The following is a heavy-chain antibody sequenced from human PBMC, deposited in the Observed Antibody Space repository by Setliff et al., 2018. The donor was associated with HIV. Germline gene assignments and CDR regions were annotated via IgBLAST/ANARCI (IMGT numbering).Heavy chain of an antibody. Sequence: SETLSLTCAVYGGSFSGYYWSWIRQPPGKGLEWIGEINHSGSTNYNPSLKSRVTISVDTSKNQFSLRLSAVTAADTAVYYCARESLNLGELSSNPDASDIWGQGTMVT. CDR2: INHSGST. CDR1: GGSFSGYY. D-gene: IGHD3-16*02. V-gene: IGHV4-34*01. J-gene: IGHJ3*02. CDR3: ARESLNLGELSSNPDASDI.